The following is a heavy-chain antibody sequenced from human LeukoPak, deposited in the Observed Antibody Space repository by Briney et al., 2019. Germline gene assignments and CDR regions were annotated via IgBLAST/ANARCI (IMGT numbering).Heavy chain of an antibody. CDR2: ISYDGSNK. V-gene: IGHV3-30*18. D-gene: IGHD3-22*01. CDR3: AKEWARQYYYDSAPCFDY. J-gene: IGHJ4*02. CDR1: GFTFSSYG. Sequence: GRSLRLSCAASGFTFSSYGMHWVRQAPGKGLEWVAVISYDGSNKYYADSVKGRFTISRDNSKNTLYLQMNSLRAEDTAVYYCAKEWARQYYYDSAPCFDYWGQGTLVTVSS.